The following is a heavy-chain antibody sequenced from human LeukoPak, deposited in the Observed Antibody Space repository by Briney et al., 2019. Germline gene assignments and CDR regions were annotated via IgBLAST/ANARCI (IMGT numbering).Heavy chain of an antibody. J-gene: IGHJ3*02. CDR1: GFTFDDYA. V-gene: IGHV3-9*01. CDR3: AKDQDLRSYDFWSGYRADAFDI. CDR2: ISWNSGSI. Sequence: GGSLRLSCAASGFTFDDYAMHWVRQAPGKGLEWVSGISWNSGSIGYADSVKGRFTISRDNAKNSLYLQMNSLRAEDTAVYYCAKDQDLRSYDFWSGYRADAFDIWGQGTMVTVSS. D-gene: IGHD3-3*01.